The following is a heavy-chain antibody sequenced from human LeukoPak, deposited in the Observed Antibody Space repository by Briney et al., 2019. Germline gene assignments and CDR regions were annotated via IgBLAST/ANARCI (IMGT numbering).Heavy chain of an antibody. CDR3: ARGGGRGGYSYGYSY. CDR1: GFTFSSYA. D-gene: IGHD5-18*01. CDR2: INHSGST. J-gene: IGHJ4*02. V-gene: IGHV4-34*01. Sequence: PGGSLRLSCAASGFTFSSYAMNWVRQPPGKGLEWIGEINHSGSTNYNPSLKSRVTISVDTSKNQFSLKLSSVTAADTAVYYCARGGGRGGYSYGYSYWGQGTLVTVSS.